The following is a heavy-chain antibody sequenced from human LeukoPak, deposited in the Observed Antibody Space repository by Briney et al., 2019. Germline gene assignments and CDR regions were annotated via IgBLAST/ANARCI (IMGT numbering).Heavy chain of an antibody. V-gene: IGHV3-30-3*01. J-gene: IGHJ4*02. CDR3: ATGASAYYYDSSGPY. CDR1: GFTFSSYA. CDR2: ISYDGSNK. D-gene: IGHD3-22*01. Sequence: GGSLRLSCAASGFTFSSYAMHWVRQAPGEGPEWVTLISYDGSNKYYADSVKGRFTISRDNSKNTLYLRMDSLRAEDTAVYYCATGASAYYYDSSGPYWGQGTLVTVSS.